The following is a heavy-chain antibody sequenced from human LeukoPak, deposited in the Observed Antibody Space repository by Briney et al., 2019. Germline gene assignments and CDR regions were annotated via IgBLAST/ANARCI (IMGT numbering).Heavy chain of an antibody. CDR1: GFTFSNYG. Sequence: GGSLRLSCAASGFTFSNYGMHCVRQAPGKGLEWVAVIWYEGSNKYYADSVKVRFTISRDNSKNTLYLQMNSLRAEDTAVYYCARIWFGEASVDYWGQGTLVTVSS. CDR3: ARIWFGEASVDY. D-gene: IGHD3-10*01. CDR2: IWYEGSNK. J-gene: IGHJ4*02. V-gene: IGHV3-33*01.